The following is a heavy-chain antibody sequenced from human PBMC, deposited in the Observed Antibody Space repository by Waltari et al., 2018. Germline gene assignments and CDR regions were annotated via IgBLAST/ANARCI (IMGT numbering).Heavy chain of an antibody. CDR1: GGSLSSSSYY. D-gene: IGHD2-2*01. CDR2: IYYSGST. J-gene: IGHJ4*02. V-gene: IGHV4-39*01. CDR3: ARHPLPSIVVVPAANFDY. Sequence: QLPLQESGPGLVKPSETLSLTCTVYGGSLSSSSYYWGWIRQPPGTGLEVIGSIYYSGSTYYNPSLKSRVTISVDTSKNQFSLKLSSVTAADTAVYYCARHPLPSIVVVPAANFDYWGQGTLVTVSS.